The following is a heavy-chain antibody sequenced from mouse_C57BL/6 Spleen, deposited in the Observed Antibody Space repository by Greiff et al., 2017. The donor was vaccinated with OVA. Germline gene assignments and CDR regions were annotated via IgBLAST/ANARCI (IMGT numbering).Heavy chain of an antibody. J-gene: IGHJ2*01. D-gene: IGHD1-1*01. V-gene: IGHV1-15*01. CDR1: GYTFTDYE. CDR3: PRSPYYYGTPADY. Sequence: VQLQESGAELVRPGASVTLSCKASGYTFTDYEMHWVKQTPVHGLEWIGAIDPETGGTAYNQKFKGKAILTADKSSSTAYMELRSLTSEDSAVYYCPRSPYYYGTPADYWGQGTTLTVSS. CDR2: IDPETGGT.